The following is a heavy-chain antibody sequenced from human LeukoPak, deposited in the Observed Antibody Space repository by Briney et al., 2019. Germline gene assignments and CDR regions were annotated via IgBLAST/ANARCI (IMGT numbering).Heavy chain of an antibody. J-gene: IGHJ3*02. V-gene: IGHV4-59*08. CDR1: GGSISSYY. CDR3: ARGIYDFLTGYYPGAFDI. CDR2: IYYSGST. Sequence: SETLSLTCTVSGGSISSYYWSWIRQPPGKGLEWIGYIYYSGSTNYNPSLKSRVTISVDTSKNQFSLKLSSVTAADTAVYYCARGIYDFLTGYYPGAFDIWGQGTMVTVSS. D-gene: IGHD3-9*01.